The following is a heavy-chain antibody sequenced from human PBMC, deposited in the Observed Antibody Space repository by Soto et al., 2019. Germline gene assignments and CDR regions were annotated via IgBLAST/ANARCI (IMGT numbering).Heavy chain of an antibody. CDR2: IKKDGRDM. V-gene: IGHV3-7*01. D-gene: IGHD2-2*03. CDR3: ARVPYVSTGYFSDY. J-gene: IGHJ4*02. Sequence: EVQLVESGGGLVQPGGTLRLSCAASGFTFGRHGMSWVRQAPGTGLEWLANIKKDGRDMYYGASVQGRFTISRHNINNVLYLQMNGLRGDDTALYYCARVPYVSTGYFSDYWGQGILVSVAS. CDR1: GFTFGRHG.